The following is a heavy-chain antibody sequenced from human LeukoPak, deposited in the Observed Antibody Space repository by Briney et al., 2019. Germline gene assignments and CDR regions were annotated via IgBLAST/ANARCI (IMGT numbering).Heavy chain of an antibody. Sequence: GESLKISCKGSGYSFTSYWFGWVRQMPGEGLEWMGIIYPGDSDTRYSPSFQGQVTISADKSISTAYLQWSSLKASDTAMYYCARQIPGSFGGFDYWGQGTLVTVSS. D-gene: IGHD2-15*01. J-gene: IGHJ4*02. V-gene: IGHV5-51*01. CDR3: ARQIPGSFGGFDY. CDR2: IYPGDSDT. CDR1: GYSFTSYW.